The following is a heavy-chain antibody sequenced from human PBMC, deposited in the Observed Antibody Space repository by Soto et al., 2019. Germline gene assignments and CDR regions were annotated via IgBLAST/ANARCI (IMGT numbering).Heavy chain of an antibody. V-gene: IGHV3-21*06. CDR1: GFTFSSYS. J-gene: IGHJ5*01. CDR2: ISSSGRYI. Sequence: PGGSLRLSCAASGFTFSSYSMNWVRQAPGKGLEWVSSISSSGRYIYFADSMKGRFTISRVNAESSVYLQMNSLRADDTAVYYCAKSLAANLDWFDSWGQGTRVTVSS. D-gene: IGHD6-6*01. CDR3: AKSLAANLDWFDS.